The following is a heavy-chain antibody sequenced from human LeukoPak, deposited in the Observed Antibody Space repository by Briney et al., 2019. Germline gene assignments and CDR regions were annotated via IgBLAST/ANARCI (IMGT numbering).Heavy chain of an antibody. CDR2: IYYSGST. V-gene: IGHV4-59*08. J-gene: IGHJ4*02. CDR3: AGYCGGGSCADS. Sequence: SETLSLTCTVSGGSISSYYWSWIRQPPGKGLEWIGYIYYSGSTNYNPSLKSRVTISVDTSKNQVSLQLNSVTAADTAVYYCAGYCGGGSCADSWGQGTLVTVSS. CDR1: GGSISSYY. D-gene: IGHD2-15*01.